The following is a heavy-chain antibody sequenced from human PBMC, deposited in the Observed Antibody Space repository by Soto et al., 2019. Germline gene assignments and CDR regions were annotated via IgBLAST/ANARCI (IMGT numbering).Heavy chain of an antibody. J-gene: IGHJ6*02. V-gene: IGHV4-34*01. CDR2: INHGGTS. D-gene: IGHD6-19*01. CDR1: GGSFSGYY. CDR3: ARGIEGWYQGRYYYGMDV. Sequence: SETLSLTCAVHGGSFSGYYWDWIRQPPGKGLEWIGEINHGGTSNYNPSLKSRAIISVDTSKNQFSLKLTSVTAEDTALYFCARGIEGWYQGRYYYGMDVWAKGPRSPSP.